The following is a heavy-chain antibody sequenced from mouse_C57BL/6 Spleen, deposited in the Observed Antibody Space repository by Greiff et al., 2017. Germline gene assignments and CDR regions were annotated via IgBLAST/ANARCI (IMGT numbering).Heavy chain of an antibody. J-gene: IGHJ3*01. D-gene: IGHD2-1*01. V-gene: IGHV1-80*01. CDR1: GYAFSSYW. CDR3: ARRGYGNPAWFAY. Sequence: VQGVESGAELVKPGASVKISCKASGYAFSSYWLNWVKQRPGKGLEWIGQIYPGDGDTNYNGKFKGKATLTADKSSSTAYMQLSSLTSEDSAVYFCARRGYGNPAWFAYWGQGTLVTVSA. CDR2: IYPGDGDT.